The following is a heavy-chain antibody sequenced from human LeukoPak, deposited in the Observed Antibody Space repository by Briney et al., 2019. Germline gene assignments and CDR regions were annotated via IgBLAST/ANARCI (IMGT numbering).Heavy chain of an antibody. D-gene: IGHD6-13*01. CDR3: ASSIAAAGIGNDY. J-gene: IGHJ4*02. CDR2: ISSSSSYI. V-gene: IGHV3-21*01. Sequence: KPGGSLRLSCAASGFTFSSYSMNWVRQAPGKGLEWVSSISSSSSYIYYADSVKGRFTISRDNAKNSLYLQMNSLRAEDTAVYYCASSIAAAGIGNDYWGQGTLVTVSS. CDR1: GFTFSSYS.